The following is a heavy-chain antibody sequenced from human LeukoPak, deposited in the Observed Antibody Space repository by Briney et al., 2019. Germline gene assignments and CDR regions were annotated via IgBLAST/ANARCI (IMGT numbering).Heavy chain of an antibody. D-gene: IGHD1-26*01. CDR1: GFTFTSSA. Sequence: SVKVSCKASGFTFTSSAMQWVRQARGRRLEWIGWIVVGSGNTNYAQKFQERVTITRDMSTSRAYMELSSLRSEDTAVYYCAAVQVGANYYFDYWGQGTLVTVSS. V-gene: IGHV1-58*02. CDR2: IVVGSGNT. J-gene: IGHJ4*02. CDR3: AAVQVGANYYFDY.